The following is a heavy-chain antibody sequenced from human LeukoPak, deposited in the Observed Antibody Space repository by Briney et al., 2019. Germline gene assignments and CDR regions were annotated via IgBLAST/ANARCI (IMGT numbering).Heavy chain of an antibody. D-gene: IGHD3-22*01. CDR3: AKDPHPYYDISVPYYLDY. CDR2: ISSSGGST. J-gene: IGHJ4*02. Sequence: GGSLRLSCAASGFTFSSYAMSWVRQAPGKGLEWVSGISSSGGSTYYADSVKGRFTISRDNSKNTLFLQMNSLRAEDTAIYYCAKDPHPYYDISVPYYLDYWGQGALVTVSS. V-gene: IGHV3-23*01. CDR1: GFTFSSYA.